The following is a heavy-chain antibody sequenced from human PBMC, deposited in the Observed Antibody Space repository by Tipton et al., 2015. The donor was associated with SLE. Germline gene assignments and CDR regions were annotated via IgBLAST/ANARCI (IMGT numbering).Heavy chain of an antibody. CDR2: INWSGDRA. J-gene: IGHJ6*02. Sequence: SLRLSCAASGFTFDDYAMHWVRQAPGKGLEWVADINWSGDRAGYADSVKGRFTISRDNAKNSLYLQMNSLRAEDTALYYCARELAIYNGMDVWGQGSTVTVSS. D-gene: IGHD2-2*02. CDR1: GFTFDDYA. V-gene: IGHV3-20*04. CDR3: ARELAIYNGMDV.